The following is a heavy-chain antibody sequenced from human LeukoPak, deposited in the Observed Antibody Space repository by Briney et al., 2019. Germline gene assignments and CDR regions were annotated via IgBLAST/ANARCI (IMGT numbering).Heavy chain of an antibody. V-gene: IGHV3-21*01. Sequence: GGSLRLSCTASGFNFSTYWMTWVRQVPGKGLEWVSCISDGSNYIYYADSVKGRFTISRDNAKNSLYLQMNSLRVEDTAVNYCARDSLETYIDYWGQGSLVTVSS. CDR1: GFNFSTYW. D-gene: IGHD2-2*01. CDR3: ARDSLETYIDY. J-gene: IGHJ4*02. CDR2: ISDGSNYI.